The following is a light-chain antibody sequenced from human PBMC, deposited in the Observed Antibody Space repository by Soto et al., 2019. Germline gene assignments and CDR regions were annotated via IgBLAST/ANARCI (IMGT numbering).Light chain of an antibody. Sequence: IQMVQSPSSLSASVGDTVTITFRASQKSSPSLAWYQQKPGKVPKLLIYDASILQKGVPSRFSGSGFGTEFTLTISSLQPEDIATYYCQKCQMYSQTFGKGTKVDI. CDR1: QKSSPS. CDR3: QKCQMYSQT. V-gene: IGKV1-5*01. J-gene: IGKJ1*01. CDR2: DAS.